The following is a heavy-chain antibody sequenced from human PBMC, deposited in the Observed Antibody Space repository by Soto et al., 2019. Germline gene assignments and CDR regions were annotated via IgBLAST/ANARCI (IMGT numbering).Heavy chain of an antibody. Sequence: GGSLRLSCAASGVTFSSYWMHWVRQAPGKGLVWVSRINSDGSSTSYADSVKGRFTISRDNAKNTRYLQMNSLRDQDTAVYYCARGADYGSGSDYFGLDYWGQGPLVTVSS. CDR2: INSDGSST. J-gene: IGHJ4*02. D-gene: IGHD3-10*01. V-gene: IGHV3-74*01. CDR3: ARGADYGSGSDYFGLDY. CDR1: GVTFSSYW.